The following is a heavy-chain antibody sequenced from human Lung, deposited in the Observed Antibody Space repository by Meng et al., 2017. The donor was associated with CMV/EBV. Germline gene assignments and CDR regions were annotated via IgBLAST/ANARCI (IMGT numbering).Heavy chain of an antibody. CDR2: MSSSSSYT. V-gene: IGHV3-11*06. CDR3: ARAGVGTGSSGVY. CDR1: GFTFSDYY. D-gene: IGHD1-26*01. J-gene: IGHJ4*02. Sequence: QVQAVESGGRLVQPGVSLSPSCAASGFTFSDYYMSWIRQAPGKGLEWVSYMSSSSSYTNYADSVKGRFTISRDNAKNSLYLQMNNLRAEDTAVYYCARAGVGTGSSGVYWGQGTLVTVSS.